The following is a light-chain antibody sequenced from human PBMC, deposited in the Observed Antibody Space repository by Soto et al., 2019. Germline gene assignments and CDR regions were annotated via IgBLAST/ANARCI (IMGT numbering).Light chain of an antibody. CDR1: SSDVGAYNY. CDR3: CSYAGSYTWI. V-gene: IGLV2-11*01. CDR2: DVS. Sequence: QSALTQPRSVSGSPGQSVTISCTGTSSDVGAYNYVSWYQQHPGKAPKLIIYDVSERPSGVPDRFSGSKSVNTASLTISGLQADDEADYYCCSYAGSYTWIFGGGTKVTVL. J-gene: IGLJ2*01.